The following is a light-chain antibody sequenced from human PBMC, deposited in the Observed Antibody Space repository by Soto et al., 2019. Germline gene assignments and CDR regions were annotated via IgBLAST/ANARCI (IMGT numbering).Light chain of an antibody. CDR2: GAS. CDR1: QSVSSSD. V-gene: IGKV3-20*01. Sequence: DIVLTQPPGTLSLSPGERATLSCRASQSVSSSDLAWYQQKPGQAPRLLIYGASSRATGIPDRFSGSGSGSDFTLSISRVEPEDFALYYCQQYGTSPFTFGPGTKVDIK. CDR3: QQYGTSPFT. J-gene: IGKJ3*01.